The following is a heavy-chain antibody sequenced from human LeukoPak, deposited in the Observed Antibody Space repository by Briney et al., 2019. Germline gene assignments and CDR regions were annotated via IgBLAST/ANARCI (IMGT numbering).Heavy chain of an antibody. CDR1: GYSISSGYY. Sequence: SETLSLTCTVSGYSISSGYYWGWIRQPPGKGLEWIGSIYHSGSTYYNPSLKSRVTISVDTSKNQFSLKLSSVTAADTAVYYCARWGIPAAMVDYWGQGTLVTVSS. D-gene: IGHD2-2*01. CDR3: ARWGIPAAMVDY. V-gene: IGHV4-38-2*02. CDR2: IYHSGST. J-gene: IGHJ4*02.